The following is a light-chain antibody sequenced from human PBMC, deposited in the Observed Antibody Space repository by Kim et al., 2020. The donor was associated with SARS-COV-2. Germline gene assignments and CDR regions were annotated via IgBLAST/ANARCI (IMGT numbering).Light chain of an antibody. CDR2: SAS. Sequence: DIQMTQSPSSLSASVGDRVSITCRSSQSISIYVNWYQQKPGKAPDLLIYSASSLQSGVPSRFSGSGSGTDFTLTISSLQPEDFATYYCQESYSTPYIFGQGTKLEIK. V-gene: IGKV1-39*01. J-gene: IGKJ2*01. CDR3: QESYSTPYI. CDR1: QSISIY.